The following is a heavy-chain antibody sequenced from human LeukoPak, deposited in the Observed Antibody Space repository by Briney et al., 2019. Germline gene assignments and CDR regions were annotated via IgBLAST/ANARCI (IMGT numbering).Heavy chain of an antibody. V-gene: IGHV4-4*02. CDR3: ARRDHGFDP. CDR2: IYHSGST. J-gene: IGHJ5*02. Sequence: SETLSLTCAVSGGSINGHWWTWVRQPPGKGLEWIGEIYHSGSTYYNPSLKSRVTISVDTSKNQFSLKLSSVTAADTAVYYCARRDHGFDPWGQGTLVTVSS. CDR1: GGSINGHW.